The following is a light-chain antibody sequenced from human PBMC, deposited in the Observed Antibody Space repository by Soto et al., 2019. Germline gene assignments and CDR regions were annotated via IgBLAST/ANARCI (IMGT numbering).Light chain of an antibody. CDR2: AAS. Sequence: DIQMTQSPSSLSASVGDRVTITCRAGQSIGSYLNWYQQKPGKAPKLLIYAASSLQSGVPSRFSGSGSGTDFTFTISNLQPEDIATYYCQQYDTLPPYTFGQGTKVELK. J-gene: IGKJ2*01. V-gene: IGKV1-39*01. CDR3: QQYDTLPPYT. CDR1: QSIGSY.